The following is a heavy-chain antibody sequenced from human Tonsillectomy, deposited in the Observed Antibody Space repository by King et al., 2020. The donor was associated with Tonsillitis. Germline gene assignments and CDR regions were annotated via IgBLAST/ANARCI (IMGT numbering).Heavy chain of an antibody. V-gene: IGHV3-21*01. D-gene: IGHD5-12*01. Sequence: VQLVESGGGLVKPGGSLTLSCEASGFTFRTYSMTWVRQAPGKGLEWVSSISSSSSFIYYADSVKGRFTISRDNAKNSLYLQMNSLRAEDTAVYYCARAEWLIDYWGQGALVTVSS. CDR3: ARAEWLIDY. J-gene: IGHJ4*02. CDR2: ISSSSSFI. CDR1: GFTFRTYS.